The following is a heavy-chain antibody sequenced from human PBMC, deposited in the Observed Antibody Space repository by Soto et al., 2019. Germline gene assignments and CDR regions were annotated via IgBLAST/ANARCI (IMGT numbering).Heavy chain of an antibody. Sequence: SETLSLTCTASGGSISSYYWTWIRQSPGRGLEWIGYIYYTGSTKYSPSLKSRVTISLGTSRNQFSLNLSSVTAADTAVYFCAGGGTYGDYLDYWGQGTLVTVS. CDR3: AGGGTYGDYLDY. V-gene: IGHV4-59*01. J-gene: IGHJ4*02. CDR1: GGSISSYY. CDR2: IYYTGST. D-gene: IGHD4-17*01.